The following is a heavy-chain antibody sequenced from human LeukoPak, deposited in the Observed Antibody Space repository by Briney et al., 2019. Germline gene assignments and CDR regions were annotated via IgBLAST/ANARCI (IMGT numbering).Heavy chain of an antibody. V-gene: IGHV3-53*01. J-gene: IGHJ4*02. Sequence: GGSLRLSCAASGFTVSSSYMSWVRQAPGKGLEWVSVLYSDGSTYYADSVKGRFTISRDNSKNTLYLQMNSLRAEDTAVYYCARVFPPNYYDSSGYLFDYWGRGTLVTVSS. CDR2: LYSDGST. D-gene: IGHD3-22*01. CDR1: GFTVSSSY. CDR3: ARVFPPNYYDSSGYLFDY.